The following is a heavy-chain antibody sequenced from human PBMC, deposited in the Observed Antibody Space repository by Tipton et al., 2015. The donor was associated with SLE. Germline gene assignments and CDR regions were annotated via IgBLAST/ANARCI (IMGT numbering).Heavy chain of an antibody. Sequence: LRLSCAVYGGSFSGYYWSWIRQPAGKGLEWIGRIYTSGSTNYNPSLKSRVTISVDTSKNQFSLKLSSVTAADTAVYYCARDSPERSGNYYYYYMDVWGKGTTVTVSS. J-gene: IGHJ6*03. CDR3: ARDSPERSGNYYYYYMDV. V-gene: IGHV4-4*07. D-gene: IGHD1-1*01. CDR2: IYTSGST. CDR1: GGSFSGYY.